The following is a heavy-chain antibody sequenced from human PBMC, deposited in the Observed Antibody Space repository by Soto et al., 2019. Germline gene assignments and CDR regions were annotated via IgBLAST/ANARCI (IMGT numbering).Heavy chain of an antibody. CDR3: SREPTGHAFDI. Sequence: GGSLRLSCAASGFTFSSYWMSWVRQAPGKGLEWVANIKHDGSEKYYVDSVKGRFTISRDNAKNSLYLQMNSLRADDTAVYYFSREPTGHAFDIWGQGTMVTVSS. CDR2: IKHDGSEK. CDR1: GFTFSSYW. J-gene: IGHJ3*02. V-gene: IGHV3-7*03.